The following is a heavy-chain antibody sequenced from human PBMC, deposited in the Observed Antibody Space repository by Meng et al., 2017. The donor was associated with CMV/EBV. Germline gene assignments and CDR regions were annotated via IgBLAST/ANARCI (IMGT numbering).Heavy chain of an antibody. D-gene: IGHD5-12*01. V-gene: IGHV3-9*01. J-gene: IGHJ4*02. CDR1: GFTFDDYA. CDR3: AAKDLAFDY. Sequence: GGSLRLSCAASGFTFDDYAMHWVRQAPGKGPEWVSGISWNSGSIGYADSVKGRFTISRDNAKNSLYLQMNSLRAEDTALYYCAAKDLAFDYWGQGTLVTVPQ. CDR2: ISWNSGSI.